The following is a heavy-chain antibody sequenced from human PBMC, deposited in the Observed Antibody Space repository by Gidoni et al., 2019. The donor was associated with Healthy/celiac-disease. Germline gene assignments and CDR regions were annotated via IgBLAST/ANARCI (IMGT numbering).Heavy chain of an antibody. CDR1: GYSFTSYW. D-gene: IGHD3-22*01. CDR3: ARNTYYYDSSGYTDH. V-gene: IGHV5-10-1*03. Sequence: EVQLMQSGAEVKKPGESLRISCKGSGYSFTSYWISWVRQMPGKGLEWMGRIDPSYSYTNHSPSCQGHFTISADKSISTAYLQCSSLKASDTAMYYCARNTYYYDSSGYTDHWGQGTMVTVSS. J-gene: IGHJ3*01. CDR2: IDPSYSYT.